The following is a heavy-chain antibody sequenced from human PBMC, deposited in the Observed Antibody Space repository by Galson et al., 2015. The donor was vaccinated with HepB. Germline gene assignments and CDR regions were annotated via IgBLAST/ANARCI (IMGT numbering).Heavy chain of an antibody. V-gene: IGHV1-69*13. CDR1: GGIFTTYG. CDR2: IIPISGTA. Sequence: SVKVSCKASGGIFTTYGISWVRQAPGQGLEWMGGIIPISGTARYAEKFQGRVTITADESTSTAYMDLTSLRSEDTAMYYCATLGSCNNTDCRQGWSYYYYMDVWGKGTTVTVSS. J-gene: IGHJ6*03. CDR3: ATLGSCNNTDCRQGWSYYYYMDV. D-gene: IGHD2-2*01.